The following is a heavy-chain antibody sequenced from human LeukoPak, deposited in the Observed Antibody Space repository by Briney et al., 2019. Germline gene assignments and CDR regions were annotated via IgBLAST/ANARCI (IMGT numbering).Heavy chain of an antibody. CDR1: RYTFTSYY. CDR2: INPSGGTT. D-gene: IGHD6-13*01. Sequence: GASVKVSCKASRYTFTSYYMHWVRQAPGQGLEWMGVINPSGGTTSYAQKFQGRVTMTRGTSTSTVYMELSSLRSEDTAVYYCARAGWGSSWYWYFDLWGRGTLVTVSS. V-gene: IGHV1-46*01. J-gene: IGHJ2*01. CDR3: ARAGWGSSWYWYFDL.